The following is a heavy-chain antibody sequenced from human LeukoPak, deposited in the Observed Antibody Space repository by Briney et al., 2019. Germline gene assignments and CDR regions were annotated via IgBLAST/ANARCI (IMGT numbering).Heavy chain of an antibody. J-gene: IGHJ4*02. CDR1: GGSFSGYY. D-gene: IGHD3-10*01. CDR3: ARSYNRVVLLYY. Sequence: PSETLSLTCAVYGGSFSGYYWTWIRQPPGKGLEWIGEINHSGSSNYNPSLKSRVTISVDTSKNQFSLKLTSVTAADTAVYYCARSYNRVVLLYYWGQGTLVTVSS. V-gene: IGHV4-34*01. CDR2: INHSGSS.